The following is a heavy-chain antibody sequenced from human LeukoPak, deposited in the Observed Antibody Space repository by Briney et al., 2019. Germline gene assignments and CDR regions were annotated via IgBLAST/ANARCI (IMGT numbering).Heavy chain of an antibody. CDR3: ASKSQWLVQRGDY. V-gene: IGHV3-48*03. Sequence: PGGSLRLSCAASGFTFSSYEMNWVRQAPGKGLEWVSYISSSGSTIYYADSVKGRFTIPRDNAKNSLYLQMNSLRAEDTAVYYCASKSQWLVQRGDYWGQGTLVTVSS. CDR2: ISSSGSTI. J-gene: IGHJ4*02. D-gene: IGHD6-19*01. CDR1: GFTFSSYE.